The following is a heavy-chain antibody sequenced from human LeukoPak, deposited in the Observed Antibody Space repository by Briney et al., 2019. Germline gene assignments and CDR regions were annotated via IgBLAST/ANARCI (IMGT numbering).Heavy chain of an antibody. V-gene: IGHV3-30*04. J-gene: IGHJ4*02. CDR3: ASYDSGSYSFDY. D-gene: IGHD1-26*01. Sequence: GGSLRLSCAASGFTFSSYAMHWVRQAPGKGLEWVAVISYDGSNKYYADSVKGRFTISRDNSKNTLYLQMNSLRAEDTAVYYCASYDSGSYSFDYWGQGTLVTSPQ. CDR2: ISYDGSNK. CDR1: GFTFSSYA.